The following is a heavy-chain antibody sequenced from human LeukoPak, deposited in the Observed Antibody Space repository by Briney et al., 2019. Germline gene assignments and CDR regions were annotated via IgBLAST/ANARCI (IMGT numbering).Heavy chain of an antibody. Sequence: GGSLRLSCAASGFTFSSYAMHWVRQAPGKGLEWVAVISYDGSNKYYADSVKGRFTISRDNSKNTLCLQMNSLRAEDTAVYYCARDRGRLLYGMDVWGQGTTVTVSS. J-gene: IGHJ6*02. D-gene: IGHD5-12*01. CDR3: ARDRGRLLYGMDV. V-gene: IGHV3-30-3*01. CDR1: GFTFSSYA. CDR2: ISYDGSNK.